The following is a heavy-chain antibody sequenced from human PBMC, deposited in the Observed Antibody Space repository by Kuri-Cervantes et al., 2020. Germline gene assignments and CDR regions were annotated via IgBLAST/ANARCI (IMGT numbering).Heavy chain of an antibody. CDR3: AATLDSYDSSGYYFR. CDR2: IYTSGCT. V-gene: IGHV4-4*07. D-gene: IGHD3-22*01. J-gene: IGHJ4*02. Sequence: SETLSLTCTDSGGTISSYYWGWIRQPAGKGLEWIGRIYTSGCTNYNPSLKSRVTMSVDTSKNQFSLKLSSVTAADTAVHYCAATLDSYDSSGYYFRWGQGTLVTVSS. CDR1: GGTISSYY.